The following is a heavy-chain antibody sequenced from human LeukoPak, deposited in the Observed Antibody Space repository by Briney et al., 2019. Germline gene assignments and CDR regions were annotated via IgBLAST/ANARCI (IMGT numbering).Heavy chain of an antibody. J-gene: IGHJ6*03. CDR2: ISSSSSYI. V-gene: IGHV3-21*01. CDR3: ARDLRDSSSWYWYYYYMDV. D-gene: IGHD6-13*01. Sequence: NPGGSLRLSCAASGFTFSSYSMNWVRQAPGKGLEWVSSISSSSSYIHYADSVKGRFTISRDNAKNSLYLQMNSLRAEDTAVYYCARDLRDSSSWYWYYYYMDVWGKGTTVTVSS. CDR1: GFTFSSYS.